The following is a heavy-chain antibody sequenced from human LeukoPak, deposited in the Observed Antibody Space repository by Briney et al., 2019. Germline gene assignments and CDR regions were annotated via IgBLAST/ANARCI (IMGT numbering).Heavy chain of an antibody. D-gene: IGHD1-14*01. CDR1: GGSISSYY. Sequence: PSETLSLTCTVSGGSISSYYWSWIRQPPGKGLEWIGYIYYSGSTNYNPSLKSRVTISVDTSKNQFSLKLSSVTAADTAVYYCARDSESYGMDVWGQGTTVTVSS. CDR3: ARDSESYGMDV. CDR2: IYYSGST. V-gene: IGHV4-59*01. J-gene: IGHJ6*02.